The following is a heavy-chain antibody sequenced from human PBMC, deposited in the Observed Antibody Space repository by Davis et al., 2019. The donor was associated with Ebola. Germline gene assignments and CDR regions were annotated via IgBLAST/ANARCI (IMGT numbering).Heavy chain of an antibody. CDR2: TASDGRYE. D-gene: IGHD3-16*01. CDR3: VRDYNDGIGRFDY. J-gene: IGHJ4*02. Sequence: GGSLRPSCALSGITFSRYAMHWVRQAPGKGLEWVTDTASDGRYESYAESVKGRFTISRDNSKSTLYLQMNSLRLEDTAVYYCVRDYNDGIGRFDYWGQGTLVTVSS. CDR1: GITFSRYA. V-gene: IGHV3-30*04.